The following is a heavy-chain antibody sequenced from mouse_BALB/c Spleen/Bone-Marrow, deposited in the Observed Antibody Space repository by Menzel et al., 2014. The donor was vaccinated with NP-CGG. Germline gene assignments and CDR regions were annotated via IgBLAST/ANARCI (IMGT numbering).Heavy chain of an antibody. D-gene: IGHD1-2*01. CDR2: IWAGGIT. V-gene: IGHV2-9*02. CDR1: GFSLTSYG. CDR3: ARGLRLRDYFDY. Sequence: VKLVESGPGLAAPSQSLSITCTVSGFSLTSYGVHWVRQPPGKGLEWLGVIWAGGITNYNSTLMSRLSISKDNSKSQVFLKMNSLQSDDTAMYYCARGLRLRDYFDYWGQGTTLTVSS. J-gene: IGHJ2*01.